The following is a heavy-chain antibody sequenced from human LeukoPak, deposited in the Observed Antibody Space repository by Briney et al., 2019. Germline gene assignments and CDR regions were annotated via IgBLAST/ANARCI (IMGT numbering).Heavy chain of an antibody. V-gene: IGHV3-33*01. CDR3: ASVKVEMATIGWLDP. CDR1: GFTFSNYG. Sequence: GGSLRLSCAASGFTFSNYGMHWVRQAPGKGLEWVAVIRYDGTNKYYADSVRGRFTISRDNSKNTLYLQMNSLRADDTAVYYCASVKVEMATIGWLDPWGQGTLVTVSS. J-gene: IGHJ5*02. D-gene: IGHD5-24*01. CDR2: IRYDGTNK.